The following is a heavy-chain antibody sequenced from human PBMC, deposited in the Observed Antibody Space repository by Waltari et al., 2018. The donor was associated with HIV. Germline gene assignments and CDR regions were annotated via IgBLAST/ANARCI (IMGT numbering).Heavy chain of an antibody. V-gene: IGHV5-51*01. CDR2: IYPDDPDT. Sequence: WSVWVRQVPGKGLDWMAIIYPDDPDTRYKPSFRAQVTISVDRSISTAHLSWRRLKTSDTGIYYRVSSAYGANSWIDYWGQGTPVTVSS. J-gene: IGHJ4*02. CDR1: W. CDR3: VSSAYGANSWIDY. D-gene: IGHD3-10*01.